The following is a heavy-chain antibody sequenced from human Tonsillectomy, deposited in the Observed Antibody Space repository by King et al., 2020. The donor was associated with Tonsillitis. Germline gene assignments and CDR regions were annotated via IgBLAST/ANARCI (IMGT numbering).Heavy chain of an antibody. D-gene: IGHD3-3*01. CDR3: ARSDFWSGYYNF. J-gene: IGHJ4*02. V-gene: IGHV4-4*07. Sequence: VQLQESGPGLVKPSEALSLTCTVSGGAISGYYLIRIRQPAGKGRVWIGRIYTSSRPNYNPSLQSRVTMSVDTSKNQFVLKLISVTAADTAVYYCARSDFWSGYYNFWGQGTLVTVSS. CDR2: IYTSSRP. CDR1: GGAISGYY.